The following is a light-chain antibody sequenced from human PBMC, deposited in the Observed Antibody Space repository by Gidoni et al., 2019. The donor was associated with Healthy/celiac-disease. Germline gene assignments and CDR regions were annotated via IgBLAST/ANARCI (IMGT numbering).Light chain of an antibody. Sequence: EIVMTQSPATLSVSPGERATLSCRASESVSSDLAWYQQKPGQAPSLLIYGASTRATGIPARFSGSGSGTEFTLTISRLQSEDFAVYYCQQYNNWPPVTFGQGTKVEIK. J-gene: IGKJ1*01. CDR3: QQYNNWPPVT. CDR2: GAS. V-gene: IGKV3-15*01. CDR1: ESVSSD.